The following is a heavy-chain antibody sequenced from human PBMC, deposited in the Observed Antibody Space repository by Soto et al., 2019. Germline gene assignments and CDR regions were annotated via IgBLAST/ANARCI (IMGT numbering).Heavy chain of an antibody. J-gene: IGHJ4*02. CDR3: ARDFPYCGGDCRSDY. CDR1: GYTFSSYA. Sequence: ASVKVSCKASGYTFSSYAMHWVRQAPGQRLEWMGWINAGNGNTKYSQKFQGRVTITRDTSASTAYMELSSLRSEDTAVYYCARDFPYCGGDCRSDYWGQGTLVTVSS. CDR2: INAGNGNT. D-gene: IGHD2-21*02. V-gene: IGHV1-3*01.